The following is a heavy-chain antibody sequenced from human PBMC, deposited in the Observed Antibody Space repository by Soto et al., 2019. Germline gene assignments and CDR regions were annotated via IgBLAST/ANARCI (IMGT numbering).Heavy chain of an antibody. D-gene: IGHD3-10*01. CDR1: RGCLSSYH. CDR2: IYKSGSN. Sequence: PSVTLCLTGTVSRGCLSSYHWICMRQRPGKRQEWIGYIYKSGSNNYNPLLKSRVTISVDTYKQQFSLQLSSVTAADTAVYYCARGRGSGRTFYSYGMDVWGQGTTDTVSS. J-gene: IGHJ6*02. V-gene: IGHV4-59*01. CDR3: ARGRGSGRTFYSYGMDV.